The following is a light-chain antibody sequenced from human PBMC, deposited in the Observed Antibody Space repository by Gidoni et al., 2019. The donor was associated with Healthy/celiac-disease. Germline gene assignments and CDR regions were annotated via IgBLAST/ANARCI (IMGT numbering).Light chain of an antibody. CDR2: DAS. Sequence: DIVLTQSPATLSLSPGERATLSCRASQSVSSYLAWYQQKPGQAPRLLIYDASNRATGIPARFSGSGSGTAFTLTISSLEPEDFAVYYCQQRSNWPMYTFGQGTKLEIK. J-gene: IGKJ2*01. CDR3: QQRSNWPMYT. CDR1: QSVSSY. V-gene: IGKV3-11*01.